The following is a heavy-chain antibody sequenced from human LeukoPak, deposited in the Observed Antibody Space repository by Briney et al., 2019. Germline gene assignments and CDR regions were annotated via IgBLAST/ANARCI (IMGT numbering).Heavy chain of an antibody. J-gene: IGHJ3*02. CDR1: GFTFSDYY. D-gene: IGHD3-22*01. Sequence: GGSLRLSCAASGFTFSDYYMSWLRQAPGKGLEWVSYISSSGSTIYYADSVKGRFTISRDNAKNSLYLQMNSLRAEDTAVYYCARGVYYYDSSGPAAFDIWGQGTMVTVSS. V-gene: IGHV3-11*04. CDR3: ARGVYYYDSSGPAAFDI. CDR2: ISSSGSTI.